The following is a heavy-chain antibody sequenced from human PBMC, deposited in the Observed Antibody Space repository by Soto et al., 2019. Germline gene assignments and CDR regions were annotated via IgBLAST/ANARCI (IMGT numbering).Heavy chain of an antibody. CDR1: GYTFTSYS. V-gene: IGHV1-18*01. Sequence: QVQLVQSGAEVKKPGASVKVSCKASGYTFTSYSITWVRQAPGQGLEWMGWISGYNGNTNYAQKLQGRVAMTTDTPTRPAYRELRSLRSADTAVYYWARDAPPADYLGQGTLVTVSS. J-gene: IGHJ4*02. CDR2: ISGYNGNT. CDR3: ARDAPPADY.